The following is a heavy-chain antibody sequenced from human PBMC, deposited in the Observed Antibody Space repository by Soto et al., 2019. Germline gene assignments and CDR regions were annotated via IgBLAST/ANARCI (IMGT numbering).Heavy chain of an antibody. CDR2: IDHGGSA. D-gene: IGHD5-18*01. J-gene: IGHJ6*02. Sequence: SETLSLTCAVYGGSFSGYYWSWIRQPPGKGLEWIGEIDHGGSANYNPSLESRVTISFDTSRNQFSLKLKSVTAADTAVYFCARVGGYSYHLYGMDVWGQGTTVTVSS. V-gene: IGHV4-34*01. CDR3: ARVGGYSYHLYGMDV. CDR1: GGSFSGYY.